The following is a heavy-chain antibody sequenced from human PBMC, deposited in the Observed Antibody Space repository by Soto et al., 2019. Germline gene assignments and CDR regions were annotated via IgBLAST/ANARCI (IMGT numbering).Heavy chain of an antibody. V-gene: IGHV1-69*12. D-gene: IGHD1-1*01. CDR1: GGTFSSYA. Sequence: QVQLVQSGAEVKKPGSSVKVSCKASGGTFSSYAISWVRQAPGQGLEWMGGIIPIFGTANYAQKFQGRVTITADESTSTADMELSSLRSEDTAVYYCARGWYSDNSDKAYYYYGMDVWGQGTTVTVSS. CDR3: ARGWYSDNSDKAYYYYGMDV. J-gene: IGHJ6*02. CDR2: IIPIFGTA.